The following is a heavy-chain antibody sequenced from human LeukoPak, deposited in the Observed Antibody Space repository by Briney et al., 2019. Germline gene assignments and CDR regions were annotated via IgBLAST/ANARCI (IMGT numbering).Heavy chain of an antibody. J-gene: IGHJ4*02. Sequence: GGSLRLSCAASGFTFSSYGMHWVRQAPGKGLEWVAVISFDGTNGYYADSVKGRFSISRDNSKNTLFLQMDSLRAEDTAVYYCASERGSNWFDYWGQGSLVTVSS. D-gene: IGHD6-13*01. V-gene: IGHV3-30*03. CDR1: GFTFSSYG. CDR2: ISFDGTNG. CDR3: ASERGSNWFDY.